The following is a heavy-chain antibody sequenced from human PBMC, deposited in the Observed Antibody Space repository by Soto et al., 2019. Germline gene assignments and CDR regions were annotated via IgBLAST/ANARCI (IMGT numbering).Heavy chain of an antibody. V-gene: IGHV2-5*01. CDR2: IYWNDDK. D-gene: IGHD2-8*02. CDR1: GVCLATSGVS. CDR3: AHRRPNSTGTIPSCGSFDP. J-gene: IGHJ5*02. Sequence: EPGPTVVNPTQTLTLTCTFSGVCLATSGVSVGWCRQPPGKALEWLALIYWNDDKRYSPSLKNRLTITKDTSKNHVVLTMTNMDPVDTATYYCAHRRPNSTGTIPSCGSFDPWGQGTLVTVSS.